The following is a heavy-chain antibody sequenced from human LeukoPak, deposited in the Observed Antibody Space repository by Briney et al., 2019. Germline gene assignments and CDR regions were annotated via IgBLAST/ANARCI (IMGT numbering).Heavy chain of an antibody. V-gene: IGHV4-38-2*02. CDR2: IYHSGST. Sequence: NPSETLSLTCTVSGYSISSGYYWGWIRQPPGKGLEWIGSIYHSGSTYYNPSLKSRVTISVDTSKNQFSLKLSSVTAADTAVYYCARAGDRYCSGGSCYSVGYYYYYMDVWGKGTTVTVSS. CDR1: GYSISSGYY. D-gene: IGHD2-15*01. CDR3: ARAGDRYCSGGSCYSVGYYYYYMDV. J-gene: IGHJ6*03.